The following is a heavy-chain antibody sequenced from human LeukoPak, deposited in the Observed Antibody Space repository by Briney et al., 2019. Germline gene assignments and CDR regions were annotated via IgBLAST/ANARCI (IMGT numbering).Heavy chain of an antibody. D-gene: IGHD6-13*01. J-gene: IGHJ6*04. CDR2: IYSGGST. V-gene: IGHV3-53*01. CDR1: GFTVSSNY. CDR3: GRAGVAAAGSPLDV. Sequence: PGGSLRLSCAASGFTVSSNYMSWVRQAPGKGLEWVSVIYSGGSTYYADSVKGRFTISRDNAKNTLYLQMNSLRAEDTAVYYCGRAGVAAAGSPLDVWGKGTTVTVSS.